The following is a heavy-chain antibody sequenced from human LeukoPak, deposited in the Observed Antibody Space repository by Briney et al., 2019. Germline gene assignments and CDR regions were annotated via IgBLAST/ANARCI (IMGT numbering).Heavy chain of an antibody. J-gene: IGHJ5*02. D-gene: IGHD6-13*01. Sequence: SETLSLTCTVSGYSISSGFHWGWIRQPPGKGLEWIGSKYHTGSTYYNPSLRSRVTISVDTSKNQFSLKLSSVTAADTAVYYCARFFIAAAESWFDPWGQGTLVTVSS. CDR1: GYSISSGFH. V-gene: IGHV4-38-2*02. CDR2: KYHTGST. CDR3: ARFFIAAAESWFDP.